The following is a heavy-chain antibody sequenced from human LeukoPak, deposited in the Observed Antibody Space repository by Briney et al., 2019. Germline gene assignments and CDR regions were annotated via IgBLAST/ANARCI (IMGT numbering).Heavy chain of an antibody. CDR1: GFIFSNYW. Sequence: GGSLRLSCAASGFIFSNYWMNWIRQAPGKGLEWVADINQGGGVYHYVDSVKGRFTISRDNAKNSLYLQMDSLRVEDTAVYYCARDPYSGNYGAYYYYYMDVWGKGTTVTISS. CDR2: INQGGGVY. V-gene: IGHV3-7*01. CDR3: ARDPYSGNYGAYYYYYMDV. J-gene: IGHJ6*03. D-gene: IGHD1-26*01.